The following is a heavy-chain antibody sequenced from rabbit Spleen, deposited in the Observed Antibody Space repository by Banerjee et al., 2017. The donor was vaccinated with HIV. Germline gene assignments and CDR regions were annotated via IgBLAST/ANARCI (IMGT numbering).Heavy chain of an antibody. V-gene: IGHV1S45*01. CDR2: IYAGSSDTT. Sequence: QEQLVESGGGLVQPEGSLTLTCTASGIDFSNSYRICWVRQAPGKGLEWIACIYAGSSDTTYYAAWAKGRFTISKTSSTTVFLQMTGLTAADTATYFCARYIVSTGGYNLWGPGTLVTVS. D-gene: IGHD7-1*01. CDR3: ARYIVSTGGYNL. J-gene: IGHJ4*01. CDR1: GIDFSNSYR.